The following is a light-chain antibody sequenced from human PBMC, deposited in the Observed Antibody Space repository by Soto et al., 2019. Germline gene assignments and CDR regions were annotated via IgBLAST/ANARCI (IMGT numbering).Light chain of an antibody. CDR3: QQSYSTPVT. CDR2: AAS. J-gene: IGKJ2*01. CDR1: QSISSY. V-gene: IGKV1-39*01. Sequence: DIQMTQSPSSLSASVGDRVTITCRASQSISSYLNWYQQKPGKAHKLLIYAASSLQSGVPSRFSGSGSGKDFTLTISSLQPEDFATYYYQQSYSTPVTFGQGTKLEIK.